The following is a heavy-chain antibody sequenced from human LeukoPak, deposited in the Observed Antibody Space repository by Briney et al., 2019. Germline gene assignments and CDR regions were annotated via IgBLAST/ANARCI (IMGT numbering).Heavy chain of an antibody. Sequence: SGGSLRLSCAASGFTFSSYPMNWVRQAPGRGLEWVSYISGSDNTRSYADSVKGRFTISRDNAKSSLSLQMNSLRAEDTAVYYCAKAGSNWGYFDYWGQGTLVTVSS. CDR1: GFTFSSYP. J-gene: IGHJ4*02. V-gene: IGHV3-48*03. CDR3: AKAGSNWGYFDY. CDR2: ISGSDNTR. D-gene: IGHD7-27*01.